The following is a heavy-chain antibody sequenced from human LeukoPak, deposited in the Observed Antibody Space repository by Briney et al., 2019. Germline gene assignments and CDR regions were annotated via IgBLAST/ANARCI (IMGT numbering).Heavy chain of an antibody. J-gene: IGHJ5*01. V-gene: IGHV1-69*05. Sequence: ASVTVSCKASGYTFTSYAISWVRQAPGQGLEWMGGIIPIFGTANYAQKFQGRVTMTRDTSTSTVHMELSSLRSDDTAVYYCTRDESGTRRGWFEYWGQGTLVTVSS. CDR2: IIPIFGTA. CDR1: GYTFTSYA. CDR3: TRDESGTRRGWFEY.